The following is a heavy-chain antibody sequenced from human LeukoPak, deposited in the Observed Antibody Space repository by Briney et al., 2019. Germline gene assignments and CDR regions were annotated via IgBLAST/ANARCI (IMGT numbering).Heavy chain of an antibody. V-gene: IGHV3-30*04. CDR1: GFTFSSYA. J-gene: IGHJ4*02. Sequence: PGGSLRLSCAASGFTFSSYAMHWIRQTPGKGLEWVAFISYDGSNKNYADSVKGRFTISRDNSKNTLYLQMNSLRAEDTAVYYCARDPAFVDSSGYSFRWGQGTLVTVSS. D-gene: IGHD3-22*01. CDR3: ARDPAFVDSSGYSFR. CDR2: ISYDGSNK.